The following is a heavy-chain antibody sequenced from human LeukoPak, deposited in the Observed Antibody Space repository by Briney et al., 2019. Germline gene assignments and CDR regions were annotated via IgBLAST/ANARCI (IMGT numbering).Heavy chain of an antibody. D-gene: IGHD1-1*01. Sequence: GGSLRPSCAASGFTFSSYWMHWVRQAPGKGLVWVSRINSDGSSTSYADSVKGRFTIYRDNAKNTLYLQRNSLRAEDTAVYYCARGPTGTYGELFDYWGQGTLVTVSS. J-gene: IGHJ4*02. CDR2: INSDGSST. CDR3: ARGPTGTYGELFDY. V-gene: IGHV3-74*01. CDR1: GFTFSSYW.